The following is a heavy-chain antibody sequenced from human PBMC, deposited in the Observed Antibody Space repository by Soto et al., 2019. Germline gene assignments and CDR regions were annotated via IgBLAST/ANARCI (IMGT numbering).Heavy chain of an antibody. J-gene: IGHJ4*02. Sequence: PGGSLRLSCAASGFTFSSYGMRWVRQAPGKGLEWVAVIWYDGSNKYYADSVKGRFTISRDNSKNTLYLQMNSLRAEDTAVYYCARDWEYSSYDDYWGQGTLVTVSS. CDR2: IWYDGSNK. CDR1: GFTFSSYG. CDR3: ARDWEYSSYDDY. D-gene: IGHD6-6*01. V-gene: IGHV3-33*01.